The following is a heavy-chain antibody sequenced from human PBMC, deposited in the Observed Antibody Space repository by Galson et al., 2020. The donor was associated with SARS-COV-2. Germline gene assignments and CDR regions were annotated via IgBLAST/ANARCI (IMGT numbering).Heavy chain of an antibody. CDR2: ISYDGSNK. Sequence: TGGYLRLSCAASGFTFSSYAMHWVRQAPGKGLEWVAVISYDGSNKYYADSVKGRFTISRDNSKNTLYLQMNSLRAEDTAVYYCARAGRWGYYFDYWGQVTLVTVSS. V-gene: IGHV3-30*04. CDR1: GFTFSSYA. J-gene: IGHJ4*02. D-gene: IGHD3-10*01. CDR3: ARAGRWGYYFDY.